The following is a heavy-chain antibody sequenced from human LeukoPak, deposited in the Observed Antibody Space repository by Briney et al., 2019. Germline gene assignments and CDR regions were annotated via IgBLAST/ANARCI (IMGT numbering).Heavy chain of an antibody. CDR3: TKSRDYDSSGQHFDY. CDR1: GFTFSSHA. Sequence: GGSLRLSCVASGFTFSSHAMNWVRQAPGKGLEWVAVISYDGINKYYVDSVKGRFTISRDNSKNTLYLQMNSLRAEDTAVYYCTKSRDYDSSGQHFDYWGQGTLVTVSS. CDR2: ISYDGINK. D-gene: IGHD3-22*01. J-gene: IGHJ4*02. V-gene: IGHV3-30*04.